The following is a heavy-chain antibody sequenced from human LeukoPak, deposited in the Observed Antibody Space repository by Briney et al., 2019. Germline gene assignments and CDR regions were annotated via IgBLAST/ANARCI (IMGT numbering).Heavy chain of an antibody. CDR2: ISGNGGDI. J-gene: IGHJ4*02. D-gene: IGHD3-10*01. CDR1: GFNFGGHY. V-gene: IGHV3-11*01. Sequence: PGGSLRLSCAASGFNFGGHYMSWVRQAPGKGPEWISYISGNGGDIAYADSVKGRFTISRDNAKNSLHLQMNSLRVEDTAVYHCARHSGRAGGQWGQGTLIAVSS. CDR3: ARHSGRAGGQ.